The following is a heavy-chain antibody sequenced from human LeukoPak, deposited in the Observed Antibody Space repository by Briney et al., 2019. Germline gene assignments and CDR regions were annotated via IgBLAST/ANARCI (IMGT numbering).Heavy chain of an antibody. J-gene: IGHJ4*02. V-gene: IGHV3-30-3*01. CDR2: ISYNGGNK. CDR3: ARDKDVAAADYYFDY. Sequence: GGALRLSSAASGFTFSRYAVHWVRRASGKVLEWAAHISYNGGNKYYADSVKGRFTISRDNSKNPLYLQMDSLRAEDTAIYYCARDKDVAAADYYFDYWGQGTLVTVSS. CDR1: GFTFSRYA. D-gene: IGHD6-13*01.